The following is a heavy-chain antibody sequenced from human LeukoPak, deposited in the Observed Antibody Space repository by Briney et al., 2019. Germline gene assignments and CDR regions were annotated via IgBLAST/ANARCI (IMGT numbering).Heavy chain of an antibody. CDR1: GFTFSSYS. Sequence: GGSLRLSCAASGFTFSSYSMTWVRQAPGKGLEWVSYISSSSSTIYYADSVKGRFTISRDNAKNSLYLQMNSLRAEDTAVYYCARVHYDFWSGYLRAPGYMDVWGKGTTVTVSS. J-gene: IGHJ6*03. CDR2: ISSSSSTI. V-gene: IGHV3-48*04. D-gene: IGHD3-3*01. CDR3: ARVHYDFWSGYLRAPGYMDV.